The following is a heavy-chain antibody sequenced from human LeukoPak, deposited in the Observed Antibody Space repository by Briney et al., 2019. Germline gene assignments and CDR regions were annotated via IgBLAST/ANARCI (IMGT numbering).Heavy chain of an antibody. CDR2: ISGSGGST. CDR3: AKDPDYYDSSGQAAFDI. Sequence: GGSLRLSCAASGFTFSSYAMSWVRQAPGKGLEWVSAISGSGGSTYYADSVKGRFTISRDNSKNTVYLQMNSLRAEDTAVYYCAKDPDYYDSSGQAAFDIWGQGTMVTVSS. V-gene: IGHV3-23*01. D-gene: IGHD3-22*01. J-gene: IGHJ3*02. CDR1: GFTFSSYA.